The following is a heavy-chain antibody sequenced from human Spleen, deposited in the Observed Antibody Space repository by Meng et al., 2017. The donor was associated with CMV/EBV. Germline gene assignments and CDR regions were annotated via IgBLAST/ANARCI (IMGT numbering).Heavy chain of an antibody. Sequence: GESLKISCAASGFKFSNYAMHWVRQAPGKGLEYVSAISGYGYSTYYVDSVDGRFVISRDNSKNTLYLHMGSLRREDMAVYYCARDRGGHYYYYYGMDVWGQGTTVTVSS. D-gene: IGHD2-15*01. CDR2: ISGYGYST. J-gene: IGHJ6*02. CDR3: ARDRGGHYYYYYGMDV. CDR1: GFKFSNYA. V-gene: IGHV3-64*02.